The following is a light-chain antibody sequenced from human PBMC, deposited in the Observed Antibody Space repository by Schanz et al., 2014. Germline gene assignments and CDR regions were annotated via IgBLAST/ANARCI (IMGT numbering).Light chain of an antibody. Sequence: EIVMTQSPATLSVSPGERATLSCRASQSVSSSYLAWYQQKPGQAPNVLIYGASRRATGIPDRFSGSGSGTEFTLTISSLQSEDFAVYYCQQYNNWPTWTFGQGTKVEIK. J-gene: IGKJ1*01. CDR3: QQYNNWPTWT. CDR1: QSVSSSY. V-gene: IGKV3D-15*01. CDR2: GAS.